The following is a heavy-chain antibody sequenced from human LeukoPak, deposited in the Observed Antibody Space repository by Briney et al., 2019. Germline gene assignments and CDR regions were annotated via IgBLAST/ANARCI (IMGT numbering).Heavy chain of an antibody. CDR1: GGSISSYY. CDR2: IYYSGST. CDR3: ARVDTAMVGVTYYFDY. J-gene: IGHJ4*02. V-gene: IGHV4-59*01. Sequence: PSETPSLTCTVSGGSISSYYWSWIRQPPGKGLEWIGYIYYSGSTNYNPSLKSRVTISVDTSKNQFSLKLSSVTAADTAVYYCARVDTAMVGVTYYFDYWGQGTLVTVSS. D-gene: IGHD5-18*01.